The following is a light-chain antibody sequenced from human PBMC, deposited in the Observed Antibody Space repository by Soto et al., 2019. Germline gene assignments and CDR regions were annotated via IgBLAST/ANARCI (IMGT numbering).Light chain of an antibody. CDR3: QQFGSSLYT. V-gene: IGKV3D-20*01. CDR2: DAS. Sequence: EIVLTQSPGTLSLSPGERATLSCRASQSVSSSYLAWYQQKPGLAPRLLIYDASSRATGIPDRFSGSGSGTDFTLTISRLEPEDFAVYYCQQFGSSLYTFGQGTILEIK. CDR1: QSVSSSY. J-gene: IGKJ2*01.